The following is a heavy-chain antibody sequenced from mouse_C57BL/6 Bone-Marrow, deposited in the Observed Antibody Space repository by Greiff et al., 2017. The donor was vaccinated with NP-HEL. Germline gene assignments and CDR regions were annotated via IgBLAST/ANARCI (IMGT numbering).Heavy chain of an antibody. J-gene: IGHJ2*01. CDR3: ASWARGDGDFGY. CDR1: GYTFTDYY. CDR2: INPNNGGT. V-gene: IGHV1-26*01. D-gene: IGHD1-1*02. Sequence: VQLQQSGPELVKPGASVKISCKASGYTFTDYYMNWVKQSPGKGLEWIGDINPNNGGTSYNQKFKGKATLTVDKSSSTAYMELRSLTSEDSAVYYCASWARGDGDFGYWGKGTTVTVSS.